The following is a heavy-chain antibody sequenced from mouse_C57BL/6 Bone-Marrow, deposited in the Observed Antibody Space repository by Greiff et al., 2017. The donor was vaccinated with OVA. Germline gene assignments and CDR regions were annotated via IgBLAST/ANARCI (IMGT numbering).Heavy chain of an antibody. J-gene: IGHJ2*01. D-gene: IGHD2-5*01. CDR3: ARHEDGAYYSNYGFDY. CDR1: GYTFTEYT. V-gene: IGHV1-62-2*01. Sequence: VHLVESGAELVKPGASVKLSCKASGYTFTEYTIHWVKQRSGQGLEWIGWFYPGSGSIKYNEKFKDKATLTADKSSSTVYMELSRLTSEDSAVYFCARHEDGAYYSNYGFDYWGQGTTLTVSS. CDR2: FYPGSGSI.